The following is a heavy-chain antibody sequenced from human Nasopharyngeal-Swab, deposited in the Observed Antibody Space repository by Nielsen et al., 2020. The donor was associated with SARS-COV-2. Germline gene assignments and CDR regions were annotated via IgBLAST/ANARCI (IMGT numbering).Heavy chain of an antibody. J-gene: IGHJ4*02. V-gene: IGHV4-59*11. CDR1: GGSISSHY. CDR2: IYYSGST. CDR3: ARGFDY. Sequence: SETLSLTCTVSGGSISSHYWSWIRQPPGKGLEWIGYIYYSGSTNYNPSLKSRVTISVDTSKNQFSLKLSSVTAADTAVYYCARGFDYWGQGTPVTVSS.